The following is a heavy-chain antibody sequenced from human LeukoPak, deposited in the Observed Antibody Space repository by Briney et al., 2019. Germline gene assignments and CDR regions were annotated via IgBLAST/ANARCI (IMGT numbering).Heavy chain of an antibody. V-gene: IGHV4-34*01. J-gene: IGHJ4*02. CDR2: INHSGGT. CDR1: GGSFSGYY. D-gene: IGHD2-15*01. CDR3: ARGRDEWGIVVVVAATRSSNYFDY. Sequence: SETLSLTCAVYGGSFSGYYWSWIRQPPGKGLEWIGEINHSGGTNYNPSLKSRVTISVDTSKNQFSLKLSSVTAADTAVYYCARGRDEWGIVVVVAATRSSNYFDYWGQGTLVTVSS.